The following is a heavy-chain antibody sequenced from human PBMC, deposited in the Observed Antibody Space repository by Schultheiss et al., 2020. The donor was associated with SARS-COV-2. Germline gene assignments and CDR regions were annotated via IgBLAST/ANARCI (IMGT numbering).Heavy chain of an antibody. J-gene: IGHJ5*02. Sequence: SETLSLTCTVSGGSISSGGYYWSWIRQHPGKGLEWNGYIYYSGSTNYNPSLKSRVTISVDTSKNQFSLKLSSMTAADTAVYYCARDPSPGRGRGGDWFDPWGQGTLVTVSS. CDR1: GGSISSGGYY. D-gene: IGHD3-10*01. CDR2: IYYSGST. CDR3: ARDPSPGRGRGGDWFDP. V-gene: IGHV4-61*08.